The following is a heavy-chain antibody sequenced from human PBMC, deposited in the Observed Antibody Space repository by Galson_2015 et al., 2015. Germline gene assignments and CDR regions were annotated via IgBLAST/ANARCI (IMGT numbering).Heavy chain of an antibody. CDR3: ATSEGT. CDR2: INAKSGGT. V-gene: IGHV1-2*06. J-gene: IGHJ5*02. CDR1: GYTFTGQF. Sequence: SVTVSCKASGYTFTGQFMHWVRQAPGQGLEWMGRINAKSGGTNCAQKFQGRVTMTRDTSISTAYMELTRLRSDDTAMYYCATSEGTWGQGTLVTVSS.